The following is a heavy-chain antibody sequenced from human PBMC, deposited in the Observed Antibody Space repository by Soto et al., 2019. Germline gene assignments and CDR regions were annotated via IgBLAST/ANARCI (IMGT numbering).Heavy chain of an antibody. Sequence: QVQLVESGGGVVQPGRSLRLSCAASGFTLTNYAMHWVRQAPGKGLEWLGVISDDGDNKYYADSVKGRLTISRDNSNNTRYLQMNSLRPEDTAVYYCARDRYSSSTLFDYWGQGTLVTVSS. CDR2: ISDDGDNK. CDR3: ARDRYSSSTLFDY. J-gene: IGHJ4*02. V-gene: IGHV3-30-3*01. D-gene: IGHD6-6*01. CDR1: GFTLTNYA.